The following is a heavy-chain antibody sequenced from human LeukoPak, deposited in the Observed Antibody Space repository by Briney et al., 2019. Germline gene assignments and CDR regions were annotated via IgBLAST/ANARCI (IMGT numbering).Heavy chain of an antibody. Sequence: ASVKVSCKASGYTFTSYYMHWVRQAPGQGLEWMGRIIPILGIANYAQKFQGRVTITADKSTSTAYMELSSLRSEDTAVYYCARDLQGMGMFDPWGQGTLVTVSS. CDR1: GYTFTSYY. CDR2: IIPILGIA. D-gene: IGHD7-27*01. V-gene: IGHV1-69*04. CDR3: ARDLQGMGMFDP. J-gene: IGHJ5*02.